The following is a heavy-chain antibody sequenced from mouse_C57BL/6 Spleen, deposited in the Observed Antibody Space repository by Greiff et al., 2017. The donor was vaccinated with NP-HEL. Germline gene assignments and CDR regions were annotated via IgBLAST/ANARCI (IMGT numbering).Heavy chain of an antibody. Sequence: QVQLKESGPELVKPGASVKISCKASGYAFSSSWMNWVKQRPGKGLEWIGRIYPGDGDTNYNGKFKGKATLTADKSSSTAYMQLSSLTSEDSAVYFCARNRDGYYGYFDVWGTGTTVTVSS. V-gene: IGHV1-82*01. CDR3: ARNRDGYYGYFDV. CDR1: GYAFSSSW. CDR2: IYPGDGDT. J-gene: IGHJ1*03. D-gene: IGHD2-3*01.